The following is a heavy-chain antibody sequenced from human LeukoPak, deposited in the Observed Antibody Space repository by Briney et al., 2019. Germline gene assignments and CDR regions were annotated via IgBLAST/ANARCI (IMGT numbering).Heavy chain of an antibody. D-gene: IGHD6-6*01. Sequence: GGSLRLSCAASGFTLSSYGMDWVRQAPGKGLEWVAILWSDGINQYYADSVKGRFTISRDNSKNTLYMQMNSLRAEDTAVYYCARVRGVYSGSYLDYWGQGTLVTVSS. CDR3: ARVRGVYSGSYLDY. CDR2: LWSDGINQ. J-gene: IGHJ4*02. CDR1: GFTLSSYG. V-gene: IGHV3-33*01.